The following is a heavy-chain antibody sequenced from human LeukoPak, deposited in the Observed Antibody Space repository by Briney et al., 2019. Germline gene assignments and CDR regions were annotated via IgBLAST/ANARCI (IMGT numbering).Heavy chain of an antibody. D-gene: IGHD3-10*01. CDR2: ISAYNGNT. V-gene: IGHV1-18*01. CDR1: GYTFTSYG. J-gene: IGHJ5*02. Sequence: ASVKVSCKASGYTFTSYGISWVRQAPGQGLEWMGWISAYNGNTNYAQKLQGRVTMTTDTSTSTAYMELRSLRSDDTAVYYCARAVTMIRGVYGQNWFDPWGQGALVTVSS. CDR3: ARAVTMIRGVYGQNWFDP.